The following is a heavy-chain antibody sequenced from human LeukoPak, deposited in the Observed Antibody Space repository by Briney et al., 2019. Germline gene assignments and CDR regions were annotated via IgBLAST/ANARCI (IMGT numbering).Heavy chain of an antibody. D-gene: IGHD3-22*01. CDR3: ASGFYNSSGFYAAFDI. CDR2: IYHSGST. Sequence: SETLSLTCTVSGYSISSGYYWGWIRQPPGKGLEWIGSIYHSGSTYYNPSLKSRATISADKSKNQFSLRLSSVTAADTAVYYCASGFYNSSGFYAAFDIWGLGTLVTVSS. V-gene: IGHV4-38-2*02. CDR1: GYSISSGYY. J-gene: IGHJ3*02.